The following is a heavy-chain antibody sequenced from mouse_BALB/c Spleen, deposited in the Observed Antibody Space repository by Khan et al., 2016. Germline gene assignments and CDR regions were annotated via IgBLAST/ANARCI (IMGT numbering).Heavy chain of an antibody. V-gene: IGHV14-3*02. CDR2: IDPANGNT. D-gene: IGHD1-1*01. CDR1: GFNIKDTY. CDR3: ARGLYYYGSSYYAMDY. Sequence: VQLQQSGAESVKPGASVKLSCTATGFNIKDTYMYWVKQRPEQGLEWIGRIDPANGNTKYVPKFQGKATITADTSSNTAYLQLSSLTSEDTAVYYCARGLYYYGSSYYAMDYWGQGTSGTVSS. J-gene: IGHJ4*01.